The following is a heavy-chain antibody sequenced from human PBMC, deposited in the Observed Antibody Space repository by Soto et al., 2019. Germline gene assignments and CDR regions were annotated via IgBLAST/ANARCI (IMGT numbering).Heavy chain of an antibody. CDR1: GGSISSSGYY. V-gene: IGHV4-39*07. D-gene: IGHD4-17*01. J-gene: IGHJ4*02. CDR3: EVTTGY. Sequence: PSETLSLTCTVSGGSISSSGYYWGWIRQPPGKGLEWIGSIYYSGSTYYNPSLKSRVTISVDTSKNQFSLKLSSVTTLTYEDTAVYYCEVTTGYWGQGTMVTVSS. CDR2: IYYSGST.